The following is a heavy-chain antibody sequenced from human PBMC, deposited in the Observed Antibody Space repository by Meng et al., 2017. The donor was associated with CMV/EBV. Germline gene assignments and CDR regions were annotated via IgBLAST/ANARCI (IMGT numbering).Heavy chain of an antibody. CDR3: ARDLQWDSPGYGMDV. CDR2: ISSSSSYI. J-gene: IGHJ6*02. CDR1: GFTFSSYA. V-gene: IGHV3-21*01. D-gene: IGHD3-3*01. Sequence: GGSLRLSCAASGFTFSSYAMHWVRQAPGKGLEWVSSISSSSSYIYYADSVKGRFTISRDNAKNSLYLQMNSLRAEDTAVYYCARDLQWDSPGYGMDVWGQATTVTVSS.